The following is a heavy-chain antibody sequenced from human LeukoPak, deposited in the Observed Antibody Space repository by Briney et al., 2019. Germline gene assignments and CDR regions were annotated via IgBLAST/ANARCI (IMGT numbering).Heavy chain of an antibody. CDR3: ARDGIAVAGPEVDDAFDI. CDR2: IYYSGST. D-gene: IGHD6-19*01. Sequence: SETLSLTCTVSGGSISSYYWSWIRQPPGKGLEWIGYIYYSGSTNYNPSLKSRVTISVDMSKNQFSLKLSSVTAADTAVYYCARDGIAVAGPEVDDAFDIWGQGTMVTVSS. CDR1: GGSISSYY. V-gene: IGHV4-59*01. J-gene: IGHJ3*02.